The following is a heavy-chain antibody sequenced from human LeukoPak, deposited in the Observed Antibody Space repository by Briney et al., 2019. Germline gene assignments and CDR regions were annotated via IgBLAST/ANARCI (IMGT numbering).Heavy chain of an antibody. Sequence: GGPLRLCCAACGITFSNYGMHWVRPAPGKGQEWVAFIGYDGNNKYYADSVKGRFTSSRDNSKNTLYLQMNSLRAEDTAVYYCAKDLDIVATAIDYWGQGTLVTVSS. J-gene: IGHJ4*02. V-gene: IGHV3-30*02. CDR2: IGYDGNNK. CDR3: AKDLDIVATAIDY. D-gene: IGHD5-12*01. CDR1: GITFSNYG.